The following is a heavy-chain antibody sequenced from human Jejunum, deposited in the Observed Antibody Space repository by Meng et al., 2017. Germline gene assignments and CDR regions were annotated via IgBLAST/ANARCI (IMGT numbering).Heavy chain of an antibody. CDR1: GFTFSSHV. Sequence: QVVELGGALVQPGGSLSLSCAASGFTFSSHVLTWVRQAPGKGLEWVAVISSDGNTEFYADSVKGRISISRDNSKNTLYLQISSLRAEDTAVYYCVRENYYGSGRLGAFDVWGQGTMVTVSS. V-gene: IGHV3-30*03. CDR3: VRENYYGSGRLGAFDV. D-gene: IGHD3-10*01. CDR2: ISSDGNTE. J-gene: IGHJ3*01.